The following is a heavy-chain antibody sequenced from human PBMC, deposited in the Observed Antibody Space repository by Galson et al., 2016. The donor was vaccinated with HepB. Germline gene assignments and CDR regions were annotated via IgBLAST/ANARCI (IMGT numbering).Heavy chain of an antibody. V-gene: IGHV3-66*01. CDR1: GFSVIYNS. D-gene: IGHD3-10*01. J-gene: IGHJ3*02. CDR3: ARDPPGSTMGDAFDI. Sequence: SLRLSCAVSGFSVIYNSMNWVRQAPGKGLEWVSVIYPGGGTKYADSVKDRFTLSTDNSKNTLYLQMTFPRAEDTAVYFCARDPPGSTMGDAFDIWGQGTMVTVSS. CDR2: IYPGGGT.